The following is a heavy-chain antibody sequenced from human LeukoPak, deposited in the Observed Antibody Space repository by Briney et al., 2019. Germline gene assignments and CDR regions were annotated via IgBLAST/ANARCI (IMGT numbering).Heavy chain of an antibody. CDR3: AKCALGYGTGGSCRFDN. D-gene: IGHD2-15*01. Sequence: PGGSLRLSCAASGFTFSNYAMSWVRLAPGKGLEWVSAISHSGDSTYYADSVKGRFTISRDKSKNTLYLQMNRMRAEDTAVYYCAKCALGYGTGGSCRFDNWGQGTLVTVSS. CDR2: ISHSGDST. J-gene: IGHJ4*02. CDR1: GFTFSNYA. V-gene: IGHV3-23*01.